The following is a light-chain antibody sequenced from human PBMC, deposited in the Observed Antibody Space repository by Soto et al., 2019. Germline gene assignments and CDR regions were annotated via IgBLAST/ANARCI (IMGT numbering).Light chain of an antibody. CDR1: SSNIGGRT. Sequence: QSVLTQPPSVSATPGQRVTISCFGSSSNIGGRTVNWYQQLPGTAPKLLMYLNDQRPSGVPDRFSGSKSGTSASLAISGLQSEEEADYYCATWEDSLDGHVFGTGTKLTVL. J-gene: IGLJ1*01. CDR2: LND. CDR3: ATWEDSLDGHV. V-gene: IGLV1-44*01.